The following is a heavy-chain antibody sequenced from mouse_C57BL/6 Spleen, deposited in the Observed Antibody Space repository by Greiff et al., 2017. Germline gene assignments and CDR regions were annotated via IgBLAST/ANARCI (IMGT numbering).Heavy chain of an antibody. V-gene: IGHV14-1*01. CDR3: TSYGNLFDY. CDR1: GFNIKDYY. CDR2: IDPEGGDT. Sequence: VQLQQSGAELVRPGASVKLSCTASGFNIKDYYMPWVKQRPEQGLEWIGRIDPEGGDTDYAPNFQGKATMTADTSSNTAYLQLSSLTSADTAVDYCTSYGNLFDYWGQGTTLTVSS. D-gene: IGHD2-1*01. J-gene: IGHJ2*01.